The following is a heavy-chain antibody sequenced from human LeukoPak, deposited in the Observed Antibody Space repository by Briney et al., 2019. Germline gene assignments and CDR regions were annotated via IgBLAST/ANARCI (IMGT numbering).Heavy chain of an antibody. CDR2: INLDRHT. Sequence: SETLSLTCSVSSYSIPIGYYWGWIRQPPGKGLEWIGSINLDRHTYYSPSLKSRVTISVDTSKNQFSLKLSSVTAADTAVYYCARLTTSGYFDYWGQGTLVTVSS. CDR1: SYSIPIGYY. D-gene: IGHD4-11*01. CDR3: ARLTTSGYFDY. V-gene: IGHV4-38-2*02. J-gene: IGHJ4*02.